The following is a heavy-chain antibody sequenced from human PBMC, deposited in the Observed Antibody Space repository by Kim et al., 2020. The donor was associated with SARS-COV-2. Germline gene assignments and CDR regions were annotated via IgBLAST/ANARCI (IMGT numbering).Heavy chain of an antibody. CDR3: ARERDYYDSSGYPYVYYYYGMDV. D-gene: IGHD3-22*01. CDR1: GFTFSSYA. Sequence: GGSLRLSCAASGFTFSSYAMHWVRQAPGKGLEWVAVISYDGSNKYYADSVKGRFTISRDNSKNTLYLQMNSLRAEDTAVYYCARERDYYDSSGYPYVYYYYGMDVWGQGTTVTVSS. V-gene: IGHV3-30-3*01. J-gene: IGHJ6*02. CDR2: ISYDGSNK.